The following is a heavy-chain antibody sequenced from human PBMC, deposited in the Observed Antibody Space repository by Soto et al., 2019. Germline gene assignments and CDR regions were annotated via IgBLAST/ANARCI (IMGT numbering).Heavy chain of an antibody. CDR1: GFTFSNAW. CDR2: IKSKTDGGTA. CDR3: TTQNCSGGSCYSVYYYYGLAV. V-gene: IGHV3-15*07. Sequence: EVQLVESGGGLVKPGGSLRLSCAASGFTFSNAWMNWVRQAPGKGLEWVGRIKSKTDGGTADYAAPVKGRFTISRDDSKNTLYLQMDSLITEDTAVYYCTTQNCSGGSCYSVYYYYGLAVWGQGTTVSVSS. D-gene: IGHD2-15*01. J-gene: IGHJ6*02.